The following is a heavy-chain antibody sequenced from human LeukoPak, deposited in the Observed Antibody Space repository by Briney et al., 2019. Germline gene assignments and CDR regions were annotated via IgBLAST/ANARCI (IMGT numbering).Heavy chain of an antibody. V-gene: IGHV3-7*05. CDR2: INQDGSEK. CDR3: ARDLLFPNAGKRVLGVDV. Sequence: PGGSLRLSCAAAGFIFRNNWMSWVRLAPGKGLEWVASINQDGSEKYYVDSVRGRFTISRDDAKKSLYLQMDSLRAEETAIYYCARDLLFPNAGKRVLGVDVWGHGTTVTVSS. CDR1: GFIFRNNW. J-gene: IGHJ6*02. D-gene: IGHD4-23*01.